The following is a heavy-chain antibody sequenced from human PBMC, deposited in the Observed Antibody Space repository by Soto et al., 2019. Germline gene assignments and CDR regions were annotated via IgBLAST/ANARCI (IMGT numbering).Heavy chain of an antibody. CDR3: ARQKHRYYFDY. J-gene: IGHJ4*02. CDR1: GGSISSSSYY. Sequence: SETLSLTCTVSGGSISSSSYYWGWIRQPPGKGLEWIGSIYYSGSTYYNPSLKSRVTISVDTSKNQFSLKLSSVTAADTAVYYCARQKHRYYFDYWGQGTLVTVSS. CDR2: IYYSGST. V-gene: IGHV4-39*01.